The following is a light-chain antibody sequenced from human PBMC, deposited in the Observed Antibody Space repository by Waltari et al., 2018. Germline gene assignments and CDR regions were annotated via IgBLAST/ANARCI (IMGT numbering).Light chain of an antibody. CDR1: QSLLHSNGYTY. CDR2: LGS. CDR3: MQALQTPT. J-gene: IGKJ3*01. V-gene: IGKV2-28*01. Sequence: DIVMTQSPLSLPVTPGEPASISCRSSQSLLHSNGYTYLDWYLQKPGQSPQLLIYLGSNRASGVPDRFSGSGSGTDFTLKINRVEAEDVGVYYCMQALQTPTFGPGTKVDIK.